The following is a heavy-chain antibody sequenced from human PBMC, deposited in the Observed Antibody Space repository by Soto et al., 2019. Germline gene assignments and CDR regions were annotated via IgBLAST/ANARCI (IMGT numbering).Heavy chain of an antibody. CDR1: GYTLTSNV. V-gene: IGHV1-3*01. J-gene: IGHJ3*02. CDR2: INAGNGNT. D-gene: IGHD3-22*01. Sequence: GASVKVSCKASGYTLTSNVMHWVRQAPGQRLEWMGWINAGNGNTKYSQKFQGRVTITRDTSASTAYMELSSLRSEDTAVYYCARDQIVVVLGYFDIWGQGTMVT. CDR3: ARDQIVVVLGYFDI.